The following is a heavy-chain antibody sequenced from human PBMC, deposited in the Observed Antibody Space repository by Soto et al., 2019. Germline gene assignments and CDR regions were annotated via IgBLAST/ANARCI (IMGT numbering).Heavy chain of an antibody. CDR1: GGSISSYY. V-gene: IGHV4-59*01. CDR2: IYYSGST. J-gene: IGHJ4*02. CDR3: ARGGATAYYFDY. D-gene: IGHD1-26*01. Sequence: LSLTCTVSGGSISSYYWSWIRQPPGKGLEWIGYIYYSGSTNYNPSLKSRVTISVDTSKNQFSLKLSSVTAADTAVYYCARGGATAYYFDYWGQGTLVTVSS.